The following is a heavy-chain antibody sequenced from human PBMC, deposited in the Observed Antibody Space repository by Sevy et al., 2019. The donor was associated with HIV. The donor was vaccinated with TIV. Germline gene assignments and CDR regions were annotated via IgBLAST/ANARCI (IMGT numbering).Heavy chain of an antibody. D-gene: IGHD6-13*01. V-gene: IGHV3-7*01. CDR2: IKQDGSER. J-gene: IGHJ4*02. CDR1: GFPFSSHW. Sequence: GGSLRLSCAASGFPFSSHWMTWVRQAPGKGLDWVASIKQDGSERYYLDSVKGRFTISRDNAKNSVYLQRNSLRVEDTAMYYCTTGHQELGMRGQGTLVTVSS. CDR3: TTGHQELGM.